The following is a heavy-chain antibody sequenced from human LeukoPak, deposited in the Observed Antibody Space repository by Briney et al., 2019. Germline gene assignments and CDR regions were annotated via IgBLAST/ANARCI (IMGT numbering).Heavy chain of an antibody. J-gene: IGHJ4*02. CDR2: IYSGGST. D-gene: IGHD3-10*01. CDR1: GFTLSSNY. V-gene: IGHV3-66*01. Sequence: GGSLRLSCAASGFTLSSNYMSWVRQAPGKGLEWVSVIYSGGSTYYADSVKGRFTISRDNSKNTLYLQMNSLRAEDTAVYYCARDLYGSGSYFDYWGQGTLVTVSS. CDR3: ARDLYGSGSYFDY.